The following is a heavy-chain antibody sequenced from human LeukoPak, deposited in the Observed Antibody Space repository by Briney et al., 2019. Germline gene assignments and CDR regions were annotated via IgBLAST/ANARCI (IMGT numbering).Heavy chain of an antibody. J-gene: IGHJ5*02. CDR1: GYTFTGDQ. D-gene: IGHD3-10*01. V-gene: IGHV1-2*02. CDR3: ARKAAGFRTA. Sequence: ASVKVSCKASGYTFTGDQIYWVRQAPGQGLEWVGWIKPSSGDTLYEQKFQGRVTMTRNRSISSAYMELSSLRSDDTAVYYCARKAAGFRTAWGEGTLFTVSS. CDR2: IKPSSGDT.